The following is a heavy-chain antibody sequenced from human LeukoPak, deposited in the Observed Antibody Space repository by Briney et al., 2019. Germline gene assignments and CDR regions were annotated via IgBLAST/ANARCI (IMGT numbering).Heavy chain of an antibody. D-gene: IGHD4-23*01. CDR2: IRQDGGEN. J-gene: IGHJ4*02. V-gene: IGHV3-7*03. CDR1: GFTFSDFW. Sequence: GGSLRLSCVVSGFTFSDFWMSWVRQAPGMGLEWVGNIRQDGGENYYVDSVKGRFTISRDNAKKSLYLQMNSLRVEDTAVYYCARAGTTVVTPDLSFDYWGQGTLVTVSS. CDR3: ARAGTTVVTPDLSFDY.